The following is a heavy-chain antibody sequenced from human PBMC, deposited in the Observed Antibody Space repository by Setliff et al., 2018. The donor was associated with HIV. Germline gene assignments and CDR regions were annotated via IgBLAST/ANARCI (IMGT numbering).Heavy chain of an antibody. D-gene: IGHD4-17*01. V-gene: IGHV5-51*01. CDR1: GYSFSDYW. CDR2: TYPGDSTT. CDR3: ARQSGDYTVTTYYMDV. Sequence: PGESLKISCKASGYSFSDYWIGWVRQMPGKGLEWMGVTYPGDSTTRYSPSLEGQVTISADRSINTAYLQWSSLKASDTAMYYCARQSGDYTVTTYYMDVWGQGTTVTVSS. J-gene: IGHJ6*03.